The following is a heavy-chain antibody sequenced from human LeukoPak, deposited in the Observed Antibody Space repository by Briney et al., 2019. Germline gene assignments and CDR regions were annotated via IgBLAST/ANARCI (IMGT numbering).Heavy chain of an antibody. D-gene: IGHD3-16*02. Sequence: NPSETLSLTCTVSGGSISSSSYYWGWIRQPPGKGLEWIGSIYYSGSTYYNPSLKSRVTTSVDTSKNQFSLKLSSVTAADTAVYYCARVRLSAGWYYMDVWGKGTTVTVSS. CDR3: ARVRLSAGWYYMDV. J-gene: IGHJ6*03. V-gene: IGHV4-39*07. CDR2: IYYSGST. CDR1: GGSISSSSYY.